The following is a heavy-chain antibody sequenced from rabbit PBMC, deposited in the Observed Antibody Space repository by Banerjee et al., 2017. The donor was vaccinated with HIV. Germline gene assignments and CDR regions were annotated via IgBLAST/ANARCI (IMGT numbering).Heavy chain of an antibody. V-gene: IGHV1S40*01. J-gene: IGHJ4*01. CDR3: ASSGAYPWYFNL. D-gene: IGHD2-1*01. CDR2: IVANNGNT. Sequence: QSLEESGGDLVKPGGTLTLTCKASGIDFSTYYYMCWVRQAPGKGLEWIACIVANNGNTGYASWAKGRFTISKTSSTTVTLQMTSLTAADTATYFCASSGAYPWYFNLWGPGTLVTVS. CDR1: GIDFSTYYY.